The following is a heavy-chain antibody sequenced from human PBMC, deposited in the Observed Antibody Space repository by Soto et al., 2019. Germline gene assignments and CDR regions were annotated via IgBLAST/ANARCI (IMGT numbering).Heavy chain of an antibody. CDR3: AQVFVFTIREGFDY. CDR1: GFTFSSYA. Sequence: EVQLLESGGGLVQPGGSLRLSCAASGFTFSSYAMSWVRQAPGKGLEWVSAITGSGDSTYYADSVKGRFTVSRDNSKTTLYLQMNSLRAEDTAVDYCAQVFVFTIREGFDYWGLGTLVTVSS. J-gene: IGHJ4*02. D-gene: IGHD3-3*01. CDR2: ITGSGDST. V-gene: IGHV3-23*01.